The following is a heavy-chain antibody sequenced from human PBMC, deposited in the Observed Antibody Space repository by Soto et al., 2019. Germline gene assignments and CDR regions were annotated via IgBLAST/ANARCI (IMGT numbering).Heavy chain of an antibody. CDR3: ARSGYCSGGSCYGVYYYYYGMDV. Sequence: GESLKISCKGSGYSFTSYWISWVRQMPGKGLEWMGRIDPSDSYTNYSPSFQGHVTISADKSISTAYLQWSSLKASDTAMYYCARSGYCSGGSCYGVYYYYYGMDVWGQGTTVTVS. V-gene: IGHV5-10-1*01. D-gene: IGHD2-15*01. CDR2: IDPSDSYT. CDR1: GYSFTSYW. J-gene: IGHJ6*02.